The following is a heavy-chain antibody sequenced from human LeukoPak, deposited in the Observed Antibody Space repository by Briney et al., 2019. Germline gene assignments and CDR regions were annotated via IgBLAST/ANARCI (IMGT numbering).Heavy chain of an antibody. CDR1: GFTFSSYT. CDR3: AKSPHSSSPYYFDY. CDR2: ITTSDGNT. D-gene: IGHD6-13*01. Sequence: PGGSLRLSCAASGFTFSSYTMSWVRQAPGKGLEWVSTITTSDGNTYYADSVKGRFTVSRDNSKNTLFLQMNSLRAEDTAVYYCAKSPHSSSPYYFDYWGQGTLVTVSS. V-gene: IGHV3-23*01. J-gene: IGHJ4*02.